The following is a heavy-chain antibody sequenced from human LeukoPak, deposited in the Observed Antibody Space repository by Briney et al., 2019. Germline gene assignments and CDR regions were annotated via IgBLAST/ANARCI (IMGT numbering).Heavy chain of an antibody. D-gene: IGHD4-23*01. V-gene: IGHV4-31*03. Sequence: SQTVSLTCTVSGGSISSGGYYWSWIRQHPGKGLEWVGYIYYSGSTYYNPSLKSRVTISVDTSKNQFSLKLSSVTAADTAVYYCARDCGVDYGGPGDFDLWGRGTLVTVSS. CDR2: IYYSGST. CDR3: ARDCGVDYGGPGDFDL. J-gene: IGHJ2*01. CDR1: GGSISSGGYY.